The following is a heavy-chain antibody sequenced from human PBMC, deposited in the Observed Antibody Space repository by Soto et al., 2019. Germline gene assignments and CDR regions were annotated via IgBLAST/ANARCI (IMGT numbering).Heavy chain of an antibody. J-gene: IGHJ6*03. CDR1: GFTVSSNY. CDR2: IYSGGST. V-gene: IGHV3-66*01. D-gene: IGHD6-13*01. CDR3: ARDRQQQLVASHYYYMDV. Sequence: GGSLRLSCAASGFTVSSNYMSWVRQAPGKGLEWVSVIYSGGSTYYADSVKGRFTISRDNSKNTLYLQMNSLRAEDTAVYYCARDRQQQLVASHYYYMDVWGKGTTVTVSS.